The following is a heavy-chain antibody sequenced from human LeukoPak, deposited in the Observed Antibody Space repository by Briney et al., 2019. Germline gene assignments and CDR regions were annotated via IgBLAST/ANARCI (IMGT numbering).Heavy chain of an antibody. CDR1: GFTFSSYW. J-gene: IGHJ4*02. D-gene: IGHD6-13*01. V-gene: IGHV3-74*01. CDR3: ARESMELVRFDF. Sequence: PGGSLRLSCAASGFTFSSYWMHWVRQAPGKGLVWVSNINSDGRRTSYADSVKGRFTISRDNAKNTLYLQMNSLRAEDTAVYYCARESMELVRFDFWGQGTLATVSS. CDR2: INSDGRRT.